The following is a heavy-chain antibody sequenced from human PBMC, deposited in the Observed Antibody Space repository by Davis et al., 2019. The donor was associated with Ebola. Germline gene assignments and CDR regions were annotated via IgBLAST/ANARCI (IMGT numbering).Heavy chain of an antibody. CDR3: ARAQFPTTSDH. D-gene: IGHD1-1*01. Sequence: ASVQVSCKASGYTFTNYGITWVRQAPGQGLAWMGWINPHNGNTNYAQNVQGRVTMTTDTSTSTAYMEVGSLKSDDTAVYYCARAQFPTTSDHWGQGTLVTVSS. J-gene: IGHJ4*02. V-gene: IGHV1-18*04. CDR1: GYTFTNYG. CDR2: INPHNGNT.